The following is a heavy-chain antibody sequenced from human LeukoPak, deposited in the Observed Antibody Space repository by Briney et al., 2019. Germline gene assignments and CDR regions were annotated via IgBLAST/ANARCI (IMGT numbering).Heavy chain of an antibody. J-gene: IGHJ6*02. D-gene: IGHD3-3*01. V-gene: IGHV1-18*01. CDR3: ARDTTIFGVVRQNYYGMDV. Sequence: GASVKVSCKASGGTFSSYGISWVRQAPGQGLEWMGWISAYNGNTNYAQKLQGRVTMTTDTSTSTAYMELRSLRSDDTAAYYCARDTTIFGVVRQNYYGMDVWGQGTTVTVSS. CDR1: GGTFSSYG. CDR2: ISAYNGNT.